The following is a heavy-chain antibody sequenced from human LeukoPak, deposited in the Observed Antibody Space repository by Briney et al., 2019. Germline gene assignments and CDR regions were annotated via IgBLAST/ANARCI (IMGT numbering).Heavy chain of an antibody. Sequence: GASVKVSCKASGYTFTSYDINWVRQATGQGLEWMGWMNPNSGNTGYAQKFQGRVTITRNTSISTAYMELSSLRSEDTAVYYCARLYCSSTSCYNYYYYYMDVWGKGTTVTVSS. CDR3: ARLYCSSTSCYNYYYYYMDV. CDR2: MNPNSGNT. D-gene: IGHD2-2*01. J-gene: IGHJ6*03. V-gene: IGHV1-8*03. CDR1: GYTFTSYD.